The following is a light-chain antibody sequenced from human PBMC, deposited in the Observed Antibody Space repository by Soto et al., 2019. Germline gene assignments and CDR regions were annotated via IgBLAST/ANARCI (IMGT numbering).Light chain of an antibody. Sequence: DIQMTQSPSSLSASVGDRVTITCQASQDIDNYLSWYQQKAGKAPNLLIYDASILEAGVPSRFXGSGSGTDFTFTISSLQPEDIATYYCQQYHNLPPYTFGPGTKVDLK. V-gene: IGKV1-33*01. CDR2: DAS. CDR3: QQYHNLPPYT. CDR1: QDIDNY. J-gene: IGKJ3*01.